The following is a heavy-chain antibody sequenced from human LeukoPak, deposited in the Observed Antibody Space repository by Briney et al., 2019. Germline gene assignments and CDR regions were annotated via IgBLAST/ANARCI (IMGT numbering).Heavy chain of an antibody. CDR3: ARAYNWNEDNWFDP. Sequence: PGRSLRLSFAASGFTFSSYGMHWVRQAPGKGLEGVAVIWYEGSNKYYADSVKGRFTISRDNSKNTLYLQINSLRAEDTAVYYCARAYNWNEDNWFDPWGQGTLVTVSS. J-gene: IGHJ5*02. CDR1: GFTFSSYG. D-gene: IGHD1-1*01. V-gene: IGHV3-33*01. CDR2: IWYEGSNK.